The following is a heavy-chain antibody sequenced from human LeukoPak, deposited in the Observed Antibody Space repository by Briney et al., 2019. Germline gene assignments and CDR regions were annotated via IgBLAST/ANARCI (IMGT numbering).Heavy chain of an antibody. D-gene: IGHD3-22*01. J-gene: IGHJ4*02. CDR3: AKRGVVIRVILVGFHKEAYYFDS. CDR1: GITLSNYG. Sequence: GGSLRLSCAVSGITLSNYGMSWVRQAPGKGPEWVAGISGSGGRTNYADAVKGRFTISRDSAKNTLFLQMNSLRVEDTAVYFCAKRGVVIRVILVGFHKEAYYFDSWGQGALVTVSS. V-gene: IGHV3-23*01. CDR2: ISGSGGRT.